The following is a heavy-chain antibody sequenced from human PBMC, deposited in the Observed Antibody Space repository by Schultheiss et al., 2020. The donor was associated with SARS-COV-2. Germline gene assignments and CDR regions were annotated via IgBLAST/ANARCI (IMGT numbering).Heavy chain of an antibody. D-gene: IGHD2-15*01. J-gene: IGHJ4*02. V-gene: IGHV3-7*03. CDR1: GFTFSSYW. CDR2: IKQDGSEK. Sequence: GGSLRLSCAASGFTFSSYWMSWVRQAPGKGLEWVANIKQDGSEKYYVDSVKGRFTISRDNSKNTLYLQMNSLRAEDTAVYYCAKGQGRYCSGGSCNSVDYWGQGTLVTVSS. CDR3: AKGQGRYCSGGSCNSVDY.